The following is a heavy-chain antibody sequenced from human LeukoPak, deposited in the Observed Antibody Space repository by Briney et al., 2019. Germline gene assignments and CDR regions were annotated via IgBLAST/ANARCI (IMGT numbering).Heavy chain of an antibody. CDR1: GYTFTVYY. Sequence: ASVKVSFKASGYTFTVYYMHWVRQAPGQGLEWMGWINPNSGETNYAQKFQGRVTMPRDTSISTAYLELSRLRSDGTAVYYCARGGDGYNNFDYWGQGTLVTVSA. CDR3: ARGGDGYNNFDY. D-gene: IGHD5-24*01. J-gene: IGHJ4*02. CDR2: INPNSGET. V-gene: IGHV1-2*02.